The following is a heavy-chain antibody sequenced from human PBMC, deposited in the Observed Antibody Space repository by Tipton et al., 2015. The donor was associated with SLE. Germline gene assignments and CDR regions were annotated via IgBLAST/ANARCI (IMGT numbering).Heavy chain of an antibody. CDR2: IYSSGST. Sequence: TLSLTCTVSGGSISSYYWSWIRQPPGKGLEWIGYIYSSGSTNYNPSLKSRVTISVDTSKNQFSLKLSSVTAADTAVYYCARHPSGYYYFDYWGQGTLVTVSS. CDR3: ARHPSGYYYFDY. CDR1: GGSISSYY. V-gene: IGHV4-59*08. D-gene: IGHD3-22*01. J-gene: IGHJ4*02.